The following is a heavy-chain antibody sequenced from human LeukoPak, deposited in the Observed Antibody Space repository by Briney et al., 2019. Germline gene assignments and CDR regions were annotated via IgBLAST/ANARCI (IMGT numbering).Heavy chain of an antibody. CDR3: AKEKTVRGVIPLHLDP. D-gene: IGHD3-10*01. V-gene: IGHV3-23*01. CDR1: GFIFNHYA. CDR2: ISPSHGGT. J-gene: IGHJ5*02. Sequence: PGGSLRLSCAASGFIFNHYAMAWVRQAPGKGLEWVSGISPSHGGTYHADSVRGRFRISRDNSTNTLYLHMNHLTVEDSAVYYCAKEKTVRGVIPLHLDPWGQGSLVVVSS.